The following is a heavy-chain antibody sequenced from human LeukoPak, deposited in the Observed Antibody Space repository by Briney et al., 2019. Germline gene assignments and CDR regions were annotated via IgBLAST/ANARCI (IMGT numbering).Heavy chain of an antibody. Sequence: SETLSLTCTVSGGSISSYYGSWIRQPPGKGPEWIGYIYTSGSTNYNPSLKSRVTISVDTSKNQFSLKLSSVTAADTAVHYCARGFVITPFTYYFDYWGQGTLVTVSS. V-gene: IGHV4-4*09. CDR1: GGSISSYY. CDR2: IYTSGST. CDR3: ARGFVITPFTYYFDY. J-gene: IGHJ4*02. D-gene: IGHD3-22*01.